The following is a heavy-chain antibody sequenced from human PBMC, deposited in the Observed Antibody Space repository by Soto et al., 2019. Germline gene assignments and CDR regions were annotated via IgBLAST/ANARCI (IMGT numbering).Heavy chain of an antibody. CDR2: IYHSGST. V-gene: IGHV4-4*02. CDR1: GGSLSSSNS. J-gene: IGHJ3*02. CDR3: ARDRISYYDFWSGTQRAFDS. D-gene: IGHD3-3*01. Sequence: SETLSLTCAVYGGSLSSSNSWIWVRQPPGKWLEWIGEIYHSGSTNYNPSLKSRVTISVDKSKNQFSLKLSSVTAADTAVYYCARDRISYYDFWSGTQRAFDSWGQGTMVTVSS.